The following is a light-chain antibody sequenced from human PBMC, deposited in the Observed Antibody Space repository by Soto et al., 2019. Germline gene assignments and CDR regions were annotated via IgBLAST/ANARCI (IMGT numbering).Light chain of an antibody. CDR1: YIGSKR. V-gene: IGLV3-21*02. J-gene: IGLJ2*01. Sequence: SYELTQPPSVSVAPGQTATLTCGGDYIGSKRVHWYQQKPGQAPELVVSDHSDRPSGIPERFSGSNSGDPATLTISRVEVGDEADYYCQVWDSSSDHRVFGGGTKLTVL. CDR3: QVWDSSSDHRV. CDR2: DHS.